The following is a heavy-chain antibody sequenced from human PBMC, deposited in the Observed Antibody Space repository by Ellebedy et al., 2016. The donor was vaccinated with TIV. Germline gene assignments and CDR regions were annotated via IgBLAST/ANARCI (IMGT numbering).Heavy chain of an antibody. CDR3: ARDRDDSSGYPNPIWFDP. CDR2: ISSSSSYT. D-gene: IGHD3-22*01. V-gene: IGHV3-11*05. Sequence: LSLXCTVSGGSISSYYWSWIRQAPGKGLEWVSYISSSSSYTNYADSVKGRFTISRDNAKNSLYLQMNSLRAEDTAVYYCARDRDDSSGYPNPIWFDPWGQGTLVTVSS. J-gene: IGHJ5*02. CDR1: GGSISSYY.